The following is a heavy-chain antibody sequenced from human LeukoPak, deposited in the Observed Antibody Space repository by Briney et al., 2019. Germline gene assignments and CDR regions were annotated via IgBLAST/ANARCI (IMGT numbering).Heavy chain of an antibody. Sequence: SETLSLTCTVSGGSISTYYGNWIRQAPGKGLEWIGYIYYIGSTNYNPSLKSRVTMSVDTSRNQFSLKLSSVTAADTAVYYCARAQVDYNNGPGSRGYYSYGMDVWGQGTTVTVSS. CDR2: IYYIGST. CDR1: GGSISTYY. CDR3: ARAQVDYNNGPGSRGYYSYGMDV. J-gene: IGHJ6*02. V-gene: IGHV4-59*01. D-gene: IGHD4-11*01.